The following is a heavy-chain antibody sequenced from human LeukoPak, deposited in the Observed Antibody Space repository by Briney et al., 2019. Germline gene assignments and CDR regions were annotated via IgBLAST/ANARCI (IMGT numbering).Heavy chain of an antibody. J-gene: IGHJ3*02. V-gene: IGHV3-23*01. CDR1: GFTFSSYA. D-gene: IGHD3-16*02. Sequence: GGSLRLSCAASGFTFSSYAMSWVRQAPGKGLEWVSAISGGGGSTYYADSVKGRFTISRDNSKNTLYLQMNSLRAEDTAAYYCAKSGPSYVWGSYRRPGAFDIWGQGTMVTVSS. CDR2: ISGGGGST. CDR3: AKSGPSYVWGSYRRPGAFDI.